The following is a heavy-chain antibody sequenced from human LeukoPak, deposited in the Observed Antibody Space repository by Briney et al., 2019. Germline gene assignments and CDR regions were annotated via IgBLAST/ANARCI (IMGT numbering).Heavy chain of an antibody. D-gene: IGHD5-24*01. CDR1: GFSFSSYW. CDR3: ARVATICCDGMDV. Sequence: GGSLRLSCVDSGFSFSSYWMSWFRQAPGKGLEWVANIKQDGSEKYHVDSVKGRFTVSRDNAKNSLYLQMNSLRAEDTAVYYCARVATICCDGMDVWGQGTTVTVSS. V-gene: IGHV3-7*01. CDR2: IKQDGSEK. J-gene: IGHJ6*02.